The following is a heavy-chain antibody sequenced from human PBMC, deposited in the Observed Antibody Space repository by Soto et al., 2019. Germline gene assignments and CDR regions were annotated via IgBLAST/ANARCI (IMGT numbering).Heavy chain of an antibody. V-gene: IGHV4-31*02. CDR3: SRGRGSTPLRD. D-gene: IGHD6-13*01. Sequence: LCLTCSVSGDSMSTGGHYWTWIRQHPGKGLEWIGHIYTTGTTYYSPSLKSQVTMSIDKSSNRFSLNLSSVTAADTAVYYCSRGRGSTPLRDWGPGALVTVS. CDR2: IYTTGTT. J-gene: IGHJ4*02. CDR1: GDSMSTGGHY.